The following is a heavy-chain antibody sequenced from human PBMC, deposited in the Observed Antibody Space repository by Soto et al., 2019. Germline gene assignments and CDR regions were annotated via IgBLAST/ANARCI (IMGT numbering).Heavy chain of an antibody. CDR1: GGTFSSYA. J-gene: IGHJ4*02. CDR2: IIPIFGTA. CDR3: ARDGGYYYDSSGFEVWTVYFDY. Sequence: QVQLVQSGAEVKKPGSSVKVSCKASGGTFSSYAISWVRQAPGQGLEWMGGIIPIFGTANYAQKFQGRVTITADESTSTAYMELSSLRSEDTAVYYCARDGGYYYDSSGFEVWTVYFDYWGQGTLVTVSS. D-gene: IGHD3-22*01. V-gene: IGHV1-69*12.